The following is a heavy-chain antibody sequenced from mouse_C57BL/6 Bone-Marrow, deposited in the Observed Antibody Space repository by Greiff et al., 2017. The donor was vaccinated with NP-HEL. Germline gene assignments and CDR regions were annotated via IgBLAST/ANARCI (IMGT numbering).Heavy chain of an antibody. J-gene: IGHJ1*03. CDR3: ARDYGSSRYWYFDV. D-gene: IGHD1-1*01. CDR2: IHPNSGST. CDR1: GYTFTSYW. V-gene: IGHV1-64*01. Sequence: QVQLKQPGAELVKPGASVKLSCKASGYTFTSYWMHWVKQRPGQGLEWIGMIHPNSGSTNYNEKFKSKATLTVDKSSRTAYMQLSSLTSEDSAVYYCARDYGSSRYWYFDVWGTGTTVTVSS.